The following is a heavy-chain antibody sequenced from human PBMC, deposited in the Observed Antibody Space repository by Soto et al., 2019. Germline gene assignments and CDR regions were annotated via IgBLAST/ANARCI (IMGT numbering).Heavy chain of an antibody. D-gene: IGHD2-21*01. Sequence: QVELVQSGAEVKKPGASVKVSCQASEDTFTHYDINWVRQATGQGLEWMGWMNPNTGNTDYAHKFQGRLTMTRYTSTRTVYMELSNLRSDDTAVYYCVRRVASGLRSWFDPWGQGTLVTVSS. CDR2: MNPNTGNT. V-gene: IGHV1-8*02. CDR1: EDTFTHYD. CDR3: VRRVASGLRSWFDP. J-gene: IGHJ5*02.